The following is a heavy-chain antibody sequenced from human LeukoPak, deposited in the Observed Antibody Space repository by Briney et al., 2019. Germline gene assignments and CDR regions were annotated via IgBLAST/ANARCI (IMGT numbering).Heavy chain of an antibody. D-gene: IGHD2-15*01. CDR2: ISASDGRT. J-gene: IGHJ3*02. CDR3: SKRRRPSGGAYDM. CDR1: GYTFDTSV. V-gene: IGHV3-23*01. Sequence: GGSLRLSCAASGYTFDTSVMGWVRQAPGRGLEWVSDISASDGRTFYADSVKGRFTISRDNSKDTLYLQMNSLRAEDTALYYCSKRRRPSGGAYDMWGPGTMVTVCS.